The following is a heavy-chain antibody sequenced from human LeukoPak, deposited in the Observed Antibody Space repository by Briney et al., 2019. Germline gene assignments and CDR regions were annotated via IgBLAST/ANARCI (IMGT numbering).Heavy chain of an antibody. Sequence: GGSLRHSCAASGFTFSSYLMNWLRQAPGKGLEWVANVKQDGSEKYYVDSVKGRFTISRDNAKNSLYLQMNSLRAEDTAVYYCAKEGANPMLTYDSGAQGARVSVSS. V-gene: IGHV3-7*01. J-gene: IGHJ5*01. CDR2: VKQDGSEK. D-gene: IGHD2-8*01. CDR3: AKEGANPMLTYDS. CDR1: GFTFSSYL.